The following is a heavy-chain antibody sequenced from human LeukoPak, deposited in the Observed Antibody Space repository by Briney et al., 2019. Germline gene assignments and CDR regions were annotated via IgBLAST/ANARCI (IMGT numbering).Heavy chain of an antibody. CDR1: GFTFSSYG. CDR3: AREGGIAVAAYFDY. D-gene: IGHD6-19*01. CDR2: IWYDGSNK. V-gene: IGHV3-33*01. Sequence: PGGSLRLSCAASGFTFSSYGMHWVRQAPGKGLEWVAVIWYDGSNKYYADSVKGRFTISRDNSKNTLYLQINSLRAEDTAVYYCAREGGIAVAAYFDYWGQGTLVTVSS. J-gene: IGHJ4*02.